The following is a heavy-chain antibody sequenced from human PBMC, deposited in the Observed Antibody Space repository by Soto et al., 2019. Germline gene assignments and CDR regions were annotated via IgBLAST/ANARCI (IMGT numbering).Heavy chain of an antibody. J-gene: IGHJ4*02. CDR3: AHSSRLYSDPPNNPYYFDY. V-gene: IGHV2-5*02. D-gene: IGHD2-21*01. CDR2: IYWDDDK. CDR1: GFSLSSSGMA. Sequence: QITLKESGPTLVKPTQTLTLTCTFSGFSLSSSGMAVGWIRQPPGKALEWLALIYWDDDKSYSPSLRSRLTITKDTSKNQAVLTMSNMDPVDTATYYCAHSSRLYSDPPNNPYYFDYWGQGTLVTVSS.